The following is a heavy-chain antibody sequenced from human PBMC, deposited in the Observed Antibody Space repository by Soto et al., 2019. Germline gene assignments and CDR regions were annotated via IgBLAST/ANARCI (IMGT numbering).Heavy chain of an antibody. CDR1: GFTFSSYA. V-gene: IGHV3-30-3*01. CDR3: AREGYCSGGSCYPLRYYYFDY. Sequence: GGSLRLSCAASGFTFSSYAMHWVRQAPGKGLEWVAVISYDGSNKYYADSVKGRFTISRDNSKNTLYLQMNSLRAEDTAVYYCAREGYCSGGSCYPLRYYYFDYWGQGTLVTVSS. CDR2: ISYDGSNK. D-gene: IGHD2-15*01. J-gene: IGHJ4*02.